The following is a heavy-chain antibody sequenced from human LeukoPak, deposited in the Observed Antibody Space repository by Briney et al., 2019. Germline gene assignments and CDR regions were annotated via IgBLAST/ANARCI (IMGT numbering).Heavy chain of an antibody. J-gene: IGHJ4*02. V-gene: IGHV3-30*02. Sequence: GGSLRLSCVASGFTLSDYGIHWVRQIAGKGLEWVAFTRFGGSNKNYSDSVKGRFTISRDNSNNVLYLQMHSLRVEDTDLYYCARDYGSGSYSFDSWGQGTLVTVSS. CDR2: TRFGGSNK. D-gene: IGHD3-10*01. CDR3: ARDYGSGSYSFDS. CDR1: GFTLSDYG.